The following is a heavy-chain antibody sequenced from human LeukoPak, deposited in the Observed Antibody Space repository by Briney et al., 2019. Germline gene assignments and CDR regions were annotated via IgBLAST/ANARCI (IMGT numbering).Heavy chain of an antibody. Sequence: PSETLSLTCAVSGGSISSSNWWSWVRQPPGKGLEWIGEIYHSGSTNYNPSLKSRVTISVDKSKNQFSLKLSSVTAADTAVYYCASGYYYDSSRYMMWGQGTLVTVSS. CDR1: GGSISSSNW. V-gene: IGHV4-4*02. CDR3: ASGYYYDSSRYMM. D-gene: IGHD3-22*01. CDR2: IYHSGST. J-gene: IGHJ4*02.